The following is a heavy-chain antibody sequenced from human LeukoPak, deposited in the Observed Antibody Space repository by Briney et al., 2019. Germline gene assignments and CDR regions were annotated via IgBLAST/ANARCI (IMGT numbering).Heavy chain of an antibody. D-gene: IGHD6-13*01. CDR2: ITGSGGSA. V-gene: IGHV3-23*01. Sequence: GGSLRLSCAASGFTFTTYAMSWVRQAPGKGLEWVSGITGSGGSAYYADSVKGRFTISRDNSKNTLYVQMNSLRVEDTAVYYCAKGSAAAGTIYTFAIWGQGTMLTVSS. CDR1: GFTFTTYA. CDR3: AKGSAAAGTIYTFAI. J-gene: IGHJ3*02.